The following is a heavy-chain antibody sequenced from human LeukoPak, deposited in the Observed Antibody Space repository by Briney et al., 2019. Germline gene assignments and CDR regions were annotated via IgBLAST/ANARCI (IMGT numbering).Heavy chain of an antibody. D-gene: IGHD1-1*01. CDR1: GYTFTGYY. V-gene: IGHV1-2*02. CDR2: INPNSGGT. Sequence: GASVKVSCKASGYTFTGYYMHWVRQAPGQGLEWMGWINPNSGGTNYAQKFQGRVTMTRDTSISTAYMELSRLRSDDTAVYYCARVRYNWNDVPAFDIWGQGTMVTVSS. J-gene: IGHJ3*02. CDR3: ARVRYNWNDVPAFDI.